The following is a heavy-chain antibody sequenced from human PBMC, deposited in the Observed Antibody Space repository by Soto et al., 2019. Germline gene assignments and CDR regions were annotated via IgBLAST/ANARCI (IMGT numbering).Heavy chain of an antibody. D-gene: IGHD3-16*01. CDR3: ARVKAYTVGALDI. J-gene: IGHJ3*02. CDR2: MNPNSGNT. CDR1: GYTFTSYD. Sequence: GASVKVSCKASGYTFTSYDINWVRQATGQGLEWMGWMNPNSGNTGYAQKFQGRVTMTRNTSISTAYMELSSLRSEDTAVYYCARVKAYTVGALDIWGQGTMVTVSS. V-gene: IGHV1-8*01.